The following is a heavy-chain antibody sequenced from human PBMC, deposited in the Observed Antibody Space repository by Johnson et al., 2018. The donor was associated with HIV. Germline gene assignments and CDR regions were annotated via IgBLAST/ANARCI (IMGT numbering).Heavy chain of an antibody. D-gene: IGHD6-13*01. CDR2: LYSGGSA. CDR1: GFSVSNTY. J-gene: IGHJ3*01. CDR3: ARDGESQQLPLGDAFDV. V-gene: IGHV3-66*01. Sequence: GGLVQPGGSLRLSCGASGFSVSNTYMNWVRQAPGKGLEWVAVLYSGGSAYYADSVRGRFTISRDNSKNTLYLQMNSLRVDDTALYYCARDGESQQLPLGDAFDVWGRGTLVTVSP.